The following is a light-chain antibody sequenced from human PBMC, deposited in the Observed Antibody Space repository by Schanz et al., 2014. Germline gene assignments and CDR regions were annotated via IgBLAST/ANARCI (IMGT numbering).Light chain of an antibody. CDR3: QQYGSSPPYT. J-gene: IGKJ2*01. V-gene: IGKV3-20*01. CDR1: QSVSNRY. CDR2: GAS. Sequence: EIVLTQSPGTLSLSPGERATLSCRASQSVSNRYLAWYQQKPGQAPRVLIYGASSRVTGIPDRFSGSGSGTDFTLTISRLEPEDFAVYYCQQYGSSPPYTFGQGTKLEIK.